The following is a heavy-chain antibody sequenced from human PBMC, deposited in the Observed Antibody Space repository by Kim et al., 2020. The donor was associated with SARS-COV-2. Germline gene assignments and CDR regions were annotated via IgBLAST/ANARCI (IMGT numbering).Heavy chain of an antibody. V-gene: IGHV1-46*01. CDR2: LTPIDGAT. CDR1: GYTFTNYK. D-gene: IGHD1-26*01. Sequence: ASVKVSCKASGYTFTNYKMHWVRQAPGQGLEWMGILTPIDGATTFAQKFQDRVTLTRDTSTSTVYMELGSLGSGDTAVYYCARDTTKWSFDYWGQGTLVTVSS. J-gene: IGHJ4*02. CDR3: ARDTTKWSFDY.